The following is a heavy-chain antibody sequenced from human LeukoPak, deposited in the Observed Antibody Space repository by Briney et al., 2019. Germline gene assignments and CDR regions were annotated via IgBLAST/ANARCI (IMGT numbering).Heavy chain of an antibody. V-gene: IGHV3-21*01. CDR3: ARADYGVYGVDY. CDR2: ITSDAYI. CDR1: GFAFSSSI. Sequence: PGGSLRLSCAASGFAFSSSILNCFRQAPGKGLEWVSSITSDAYIYYADSLKGRFSIYRDNAKNSVYLQMISLRAEDTAIYYCARADYGVYGVDYWGQGPLVTVSS. D-gene: IGHD4-17*01. J-gene: IGHJ4*02.